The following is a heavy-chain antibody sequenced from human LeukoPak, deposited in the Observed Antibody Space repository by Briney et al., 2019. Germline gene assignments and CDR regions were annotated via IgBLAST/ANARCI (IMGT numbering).Heavy chain of an antibody. CDR1: GGSISSYY. J-gene: IGHJ4*02. V-gene: IGHV4-59*01. CDR3: ARVRPGRWLQDY. Sequence: SETLSLTCTVSGGSISSYYWSWIRQPPGKGLEWIGYIYYSGSTNYNPSLKSRVTISVDTSKNQFSLKLSSVTAADTAVYYCARVRPGRWLQDYWGQGTLVTVSS. CDR2: IYYSGST. D-gene: IGHD5-24*01.